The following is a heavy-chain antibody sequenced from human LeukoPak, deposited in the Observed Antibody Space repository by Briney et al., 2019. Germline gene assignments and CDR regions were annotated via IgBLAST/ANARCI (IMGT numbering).Heavy chain of an antibody. CDR2: TYTSGST. V-gene: IGHV4-4*07. D-gene: IGHD6-13*01. J-gene: IGHJ4*02. Sequence: SETLSLTCTVSGGSISSYYWSWIRQPAGKGLEWIGRTYTSGSTNYNPSLKSRVTMSVDTSKNQFSLKLSSVTAADTAVYYCARDSPIAAAGSYYFDYWGQGTLVTVSS. CDR1: GGSISSYY. CDR3: ARDSPIAAAGSYYFDY.